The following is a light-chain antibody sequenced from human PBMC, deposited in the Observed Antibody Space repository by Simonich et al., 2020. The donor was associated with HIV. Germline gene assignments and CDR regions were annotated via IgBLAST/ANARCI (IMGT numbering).Light chain of an antibody. V-gene: IGLV2-14*03. CDR2: HVS. CDR1: SSDFGAYNY. J-gene: IGLJ2*01. CDR3: SSYTTTSTWV. Sequence: QSALTQPASVSGSPGQSITISCPGISSDFGAYNYVSWYQHHPGKAPKVIIYHVSKRPAGVSNRFSGSKSGDAASLTISGIQAEDEADYYCSSYTTTSTWVFGGGTKLTVL.